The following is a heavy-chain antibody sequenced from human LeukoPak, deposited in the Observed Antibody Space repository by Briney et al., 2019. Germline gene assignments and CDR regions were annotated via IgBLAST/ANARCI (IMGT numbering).Heavy chain of an antibody. J-gene: IGHJ4*02. V-gene: IGHV3-23*01. CDR2: ISGSGDNT. CDR1: GFTFSSYA. D-gene: IGHD3-22*01. Sequence: GGSLRLSCAASGFTFSSYAMSWVRQAPGKGLEWVSGISGSGDNTYYADSMKGRFTISRDNSKNTLYVQVNCLGTEDTAAYYCAKGSYYDSSGSFYFDYWGQGTLVTVSS. CDR3: AKGSYYDSSGSFYFDY.